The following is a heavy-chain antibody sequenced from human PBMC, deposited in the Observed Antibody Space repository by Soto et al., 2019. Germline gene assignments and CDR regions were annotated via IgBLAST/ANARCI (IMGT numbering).Heavy chain of an antibody. J-gene: IGHJ5*02. V-gene: IGHV4-31*03. D-gene: IGHD3-10*01. Sequence: QVQLQESGPGLVKPSQTLSLTCTVSGGSISSGGYYWSWIRQHPGKGLEWIGYIYYSGSTYYNPSLKSRVTLSVDTSKNQFSRKLSSVTAADTAVYYCARDNYGSGSNNWFDPWGQGTLVTVSS. CDR2: IYYSGST. CDR3: ARDNYGSGSNNWFDP. CDR1: GGSISSGGYY.